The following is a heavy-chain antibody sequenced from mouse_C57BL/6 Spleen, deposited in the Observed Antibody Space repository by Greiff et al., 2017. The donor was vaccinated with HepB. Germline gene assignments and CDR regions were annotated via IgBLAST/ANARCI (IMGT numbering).Heavy chain of an antibody. CDR1: GYTFTSYW. V-gene: IGHV1-64*01. D-gene: IGHD1-1*01. CDR2: IHPNSGST. Sequence: QLQQPGAELVKPGASVKLSCKASGYTFTSYWMHWVKQRPGQGLEWIGMIHPNSGSTNYNEKFKSKATLTVDKSSSTAYMQLSSLTSEDSAVYYCASGITTVVENYAMDYWGQGTSVTVSS. CDR3: ASGITTVVENYAMDY. J-gene: IGHJ4*01.